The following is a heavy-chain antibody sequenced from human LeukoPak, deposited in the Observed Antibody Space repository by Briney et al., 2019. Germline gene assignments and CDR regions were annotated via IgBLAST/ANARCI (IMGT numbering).Heavy chain of an antibody. CDR1: GFTFSSYG. CDR2: ISYDGSNK. Sequence: PGGSLRLSCAASGFTFSSYGMHWVRQAPGKGLDWVAVISYDGSNKYYADSVKGRFTISRDNSKNTLYLQMNSLRPEDTAVYYCARDREDGDFNWFDPWGQGTLVTVSS. D-gene: IGHD4-17*01. J-gene: IGHJ5*02. V-gene: IGHV3-30*03. CDR3: ARDREDGDFNWFDP.